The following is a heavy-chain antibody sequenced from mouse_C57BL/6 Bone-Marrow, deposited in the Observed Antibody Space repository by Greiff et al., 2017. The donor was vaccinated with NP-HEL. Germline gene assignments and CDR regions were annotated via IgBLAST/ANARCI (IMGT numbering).Heavy chain of an antibody. Sequence: QVHVKQSGPGLVQPSQSLSITCTVSGFSLTSYGVHWVRQSPGKGLEWLGVIWSGGSTDYNAAFISRLSISKDNSKSQVFFKMNSLQADDTAIYYCARNPHYGSHYYAMDYWGQGTSVTVSS. CDR2: IWSGGST. CDR3: ARNPHYGSHYYAMDY. D-gene: IGHD1-1*01. V-gene: IGHV2-2*01. CDR1: GFSLTSYG. J-gene: IGHJ4*01.